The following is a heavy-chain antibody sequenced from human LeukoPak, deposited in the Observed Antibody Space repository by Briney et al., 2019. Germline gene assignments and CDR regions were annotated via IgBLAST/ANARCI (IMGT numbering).Heavy chain of an antibody. J-gene: IGHJ5*02. V-gene: IGHV3-30*02. Sequence: GGSLSPYYEPTGFIFSNYGMQWGRQAPGKGLEWVAFIRYDASNKYYADSVKARFTISRDNSKNTLYLQMNSLRAEDTAVYYCAKDSPHLDPWGQGMPVTVSS. CDR2: IRYDASNK. CDR1: GFIFSNYG. CDR3: AKDSPHLDP.